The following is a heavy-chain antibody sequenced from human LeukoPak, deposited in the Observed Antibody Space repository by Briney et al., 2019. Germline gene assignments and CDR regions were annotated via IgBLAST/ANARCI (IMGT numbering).Heavy chain of an antibody. CDR2: FDPEDGET. J-gene: IGHJ4*02. CDR1: RYTLTELS. V-gene: IGHV1-24*01. CDR3: ATGKWELHAFDY. Sequence: GASVKVSCKVSRYTLTELSMHWVRQAPGKGLEWMGGFDPEDGETIYAQKFQGRVTMTEDTSTDTAYMELSSLRSEDTAVYYCATGKWELHAFDYWGQGTLVTVSS. D-gene: IGHD1-26*01.